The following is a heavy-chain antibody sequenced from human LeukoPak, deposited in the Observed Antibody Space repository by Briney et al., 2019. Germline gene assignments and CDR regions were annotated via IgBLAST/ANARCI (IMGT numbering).Heavy chain of an antibody. CDR1: GSTFSSYW. CDR2: IKQDGSEK. CDR3: ASADESSPHSDAFDI. V-gene: IGHV3-7*01. J-gene: IGHJ3*02. Sequence: GGSLRLSCAASGSTFSSYWMSWVRQAPGKGLEWVANIKQDGSEKYYVDSVKGRFTISRDNAKNSLYLQMNSLRADDTAVYYCASADESSPHSDAFDIWGQGTMVTVSS.